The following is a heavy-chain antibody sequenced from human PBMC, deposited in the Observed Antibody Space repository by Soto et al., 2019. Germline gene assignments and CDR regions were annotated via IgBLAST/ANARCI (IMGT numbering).Heavy chain of an antibody. CDR3: ARGLRYFGGYFDY. J-gene: IGHJ4*02. Sequence: QVQLVESGGGVVQPGRSLGLYCAASGFTFSSYAMHWVRQAPGKGLEWVAVISYDGSNKYYADSVKGRFTISRDNSKHTLYLQMNSLRAEDTAVYYCARGLRYFGGYFDYWGQGTLVTVSS. CDR1: GFTFSSYA. D-gene: IGHD3-9*01. CDR2: ISYDGSNK. V-gene: IGHV3-30-3*01.